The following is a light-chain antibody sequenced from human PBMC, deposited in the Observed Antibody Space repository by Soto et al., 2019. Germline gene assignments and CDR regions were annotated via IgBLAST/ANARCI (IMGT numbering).Light chain of an antibody. CDR1: QSVSSTY. J-gene: IGKJ5*01. V-gene: IGKV3-20*01. CDR2: GAS. Sequence: EIVLTQSPDTLSLSPGESATLSCRASQSVSSTYLAWYQQKPGRAPRLLIYGASTRATGIPDRFIGSGSGTDFTPTISRLEPEDFAVFYCQQYDNSITFGQGTRLEIE. CDR3: QQYDNSIT.